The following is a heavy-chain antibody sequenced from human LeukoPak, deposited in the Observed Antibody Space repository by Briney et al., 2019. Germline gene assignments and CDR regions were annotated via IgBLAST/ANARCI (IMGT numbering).Heavy chain of an antibody. V-gene: IGHV3-9*01. CDR2: ISWNSGYI. CDR1: GFTFDNYA. D-gene: IGHD6-19*01. J-gene: IGHJ4*02. CDR3: AKVRGTYSSGYFFDY. Sequence: GGSQRLSCAASGFTFDNYAMHWVRQAPGKGLEWLSIISWNSGYIGYADSVKGRFTISRDNAKKSLDLQMNSLRAEDTAFYYCAKVRGTYSSGYFFDYWGQGTLVTVSS.